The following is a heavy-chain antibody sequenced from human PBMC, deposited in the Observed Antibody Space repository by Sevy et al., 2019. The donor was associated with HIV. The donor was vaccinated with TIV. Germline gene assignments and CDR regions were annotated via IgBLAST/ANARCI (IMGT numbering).Heavy chain of an antibody. CDR1: GDSTNLYY. Sequence: SETLSLTCTVSGDSTNLYYWNWIRQPPGKGLEWIGYIYYSGTTNYKPSLKSRVTISVDTSKNQISLVLTSVTAADTAIYYCARDRTRYTTGWSFDYWGQGTLVTVSS. V-gene: IGHV4-59*01. J-gene: IGHJ4*02. CDR2: IYYSGTT. CDR3: ARDRTRYTTGWSFDY. D-gene: IGHD6-19*01.